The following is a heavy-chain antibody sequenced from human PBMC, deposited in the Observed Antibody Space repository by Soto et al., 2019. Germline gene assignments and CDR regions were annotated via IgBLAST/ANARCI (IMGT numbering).Heavy chain of an antibody. J-gene: IGHJ3*02. CDR3: AKDVAAFAFDI. D-gene: IGHD6-19*01. CDR1: GFTFSSYG. V-gene: IGHV3-30*18. Sequence: GGSLRLSCAASGFTFSSYGMHWVRQAPGKGLEWVAVISYDGSNKYYADSVKGRFTIPRDNSKNTLYLQMNSLRAEDTAVYYCAKDVAAFAFDIWGQGTMVTVSS. CDR2: ISYDGSNK.